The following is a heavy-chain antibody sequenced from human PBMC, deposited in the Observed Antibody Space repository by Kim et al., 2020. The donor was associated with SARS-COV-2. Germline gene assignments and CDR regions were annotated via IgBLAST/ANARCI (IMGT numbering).Heavy chain of an antibody. CDR3: ARAYYDSSGYDY. J-gene: IGHJ4*02. D-gene: IGHD3-22*01. Sequence: SETLSLTCAVYGGSFSGYYWSWIRQPPGKGLEWIGEINHSGSTNYNPSLKSRVTISVDTSKNQFSLKLSSVTAADTAVYYCARAYYDSSGYDYWGQGTLVTVSS. V-gene: IGHV4-34*01. CDR1: GGSFSGYY. CDR2: INHSGST.